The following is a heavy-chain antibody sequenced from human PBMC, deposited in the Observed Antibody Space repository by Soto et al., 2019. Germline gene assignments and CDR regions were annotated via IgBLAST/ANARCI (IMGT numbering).Heavy chain of an antibody. CDR2: ISSNGGST. D-gene: IGHD3-22*01. J-gene: IGHJ4*02. V-gene: IGHV3-64*04. CDR1: GFTFSSYA. CDR3: AREGYYYDSSGYSVDY. Sequence: GGSLRLSCSASGFTFSSYAMHWVRQAPGKGLEYVSVISSNGGSTYYADSVKGRFTISRDNSKNTLYLQMNSLRAEDTAVYYCAREGYYYDSSGYSVDYWGQGTLVTVSS.